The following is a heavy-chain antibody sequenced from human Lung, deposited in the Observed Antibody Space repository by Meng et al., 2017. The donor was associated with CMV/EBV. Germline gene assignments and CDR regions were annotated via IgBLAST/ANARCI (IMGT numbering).Heavy chain of an antibody. CDR1: GDSISSDNVA. CDR3: ARDRGFVVVTSGNCFDP. D-gene: IGHD2-21*02. CDR2: TYYRSQWYN. V-gene: IGHV6-1*01. Sequence: SQTXSLTXDISGDSISSDNVAWNWIRQSPSRGLEWLGRTYYRSQWYNDYAVSVKGRITINADTSKNQFSLHLNSVTPEDTAVYYCARDRGFVVVTSGNCFDPXGQGXVVTVSS. J-gene: IGHJ5*02.